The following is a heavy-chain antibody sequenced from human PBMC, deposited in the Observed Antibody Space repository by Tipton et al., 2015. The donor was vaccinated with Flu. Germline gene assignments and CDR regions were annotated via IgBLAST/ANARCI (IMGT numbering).Heavy chain of an antibody. CDR2: VRSKANNYAT. V-gene: IGHV3-73*01. D-gene: IGHD3-16*01. CDR1: GFTFSASA. J-gene: IGHJ4*02. Sequence: SLRLSCAASGFTFSASAMHWVRQASGKGLEWVGRVRSKANNYATAYAASVKGRFTISRDDSKNTAYLQMNSLKTEDTAVYYCTSVKMLTAPMYDYWGQGTLVTVSS. CDR3: TSVKMLTAPMYDY.